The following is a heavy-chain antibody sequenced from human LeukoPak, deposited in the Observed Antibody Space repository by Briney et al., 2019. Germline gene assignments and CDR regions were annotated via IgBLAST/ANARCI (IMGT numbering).Heavy chain of an antibody. V-gene: IGHV5-51*01. CDR1: GYSFTSYW. J-gene: IGHJ5*01. Sequence: GESLKISCKGSGYSFTSYWIGWVRQMPGKGLEWMGIIYPGDSDTRYSPSFQGQVTISADKSISTAYLQWSSLKASDTAMYYCARLAKNAYGYSYGWFDYWGQGTLVTVSS. CDR2: IYPGDSDT. CDR3: ARLAKNAYGYSYGWFDY. D-gene: IGHD5-18*01.